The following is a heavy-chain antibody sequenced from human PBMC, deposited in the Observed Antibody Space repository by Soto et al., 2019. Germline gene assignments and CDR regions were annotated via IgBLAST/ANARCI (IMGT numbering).Heavy chain of an antibody. Sequence: GESLKISCKGSGYSFTSYWISLVRQIPWKGLEWMGRIDPSDSYTNYSPSFQGHVTISADKSISTAYLQWSSLKASDTAMYYCARRPHDYSNNDHYYYGMDVWGQGTKVTVSS. D-gene: IGHD4-4*01. J-gene: IGHJ6*02. CDR3: ARRPHDYSNNDHYYYGMDV. CDR2: IDPSDSYT. V-gene: IGHV5-10-1*01. CDR1: GYSFTSYW.